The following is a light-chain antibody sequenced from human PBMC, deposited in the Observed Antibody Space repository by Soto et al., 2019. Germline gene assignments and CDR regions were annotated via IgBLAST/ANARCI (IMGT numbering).Light chain of an antibody. CDR3: QQFGGSLI. CDR2: DGS. CDR1: QSVNSQY. J-gene: IGKJ4*01. Sequence: ELTQFPGTLSLSPGERAILSCRASQSVNSQYSAWYQQKPGQAPRLLIYDGSTRATGIPDRFSGSGSGTDFTLTISRLEPEDFAVYYCQQFGGSLIFGGGTKLEIK. V-gene: IGKV3-20*01.